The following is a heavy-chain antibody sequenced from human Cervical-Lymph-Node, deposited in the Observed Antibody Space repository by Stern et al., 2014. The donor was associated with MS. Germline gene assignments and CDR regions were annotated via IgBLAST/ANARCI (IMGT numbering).Heavy chain of an antibody. CDR3: AKDTATSTVTTPVEAFDI. D-gene: IGHD4-17*01. J-gene: IGHJ3*02. CDR1: GFTFSSYG. V-gene: IGHV3-30*18. CDR2: ISYDGSNK. Sequence: VQLVESGGGVVQPGRSLRLSCAASGFTFSSYGMHCVRQAPGKGLEWVAVISYDGSNKYYADSVKGRFTISRDNSKNTLYLQMNSLRAEDTAVYYCAKDTATSTVTTPVEAFDIWGQGTMVTVSS.